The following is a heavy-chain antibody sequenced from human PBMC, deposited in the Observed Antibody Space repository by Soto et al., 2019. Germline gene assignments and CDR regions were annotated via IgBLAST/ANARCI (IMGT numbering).Heavy chain of an antibody. CDR1: GYTFPSYG. CDR2: ISAYNGDNSDT. D-gene: IGHD3-22*01. CDR3: ARSDSSGYNYYCMDV. V-gene: IGHV1-18*01. Sequence: RASVKVSCKASGYTFPSYGVTWVRQAPGQGLEWMGWISAYNGDNSDTKYEQNFQGRVTMTTDTSTTTAYMELRSLRSDDTAVYYCARSDSSGYNYYCMDVWGQGTTVTVSS. J-gene: IGHJ6*02.